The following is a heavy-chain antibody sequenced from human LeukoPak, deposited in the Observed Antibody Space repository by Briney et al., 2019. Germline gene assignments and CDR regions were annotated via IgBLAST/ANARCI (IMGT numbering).Heavy chain of an antibody. Sequence: SETLSLTCTVSGVSISSTSHAWGWIRQPPGKGLEWIGEINHSGSTNYNPSLKSRVTISVDTSKNQFSLKLSSVTAADTAVYYCAGVMTTVTTVEDNWFDPWGQGTLVTVSS. CDR2: INHSGST. CDR1: GVSISSTSHA. D-gene: IGHD4-17*01. CDR3: AGVMTTVTTVEDNWFDP. J-gene: IGHJ5*02. V-gene: IGHV4-39*07.